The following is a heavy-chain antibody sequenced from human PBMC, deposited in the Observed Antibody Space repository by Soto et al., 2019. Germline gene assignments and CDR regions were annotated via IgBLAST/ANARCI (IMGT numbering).Heavy chain of an antibody. CDR2: IKSKTDGGTT. J-gene: IGHJ6*02. V-gene: IGHV3-15*01. CDR3: ATDRNDILTGYYNYCYYGMDV. D-gene: IGHD3-9*01. CDR1: GFTFSNAW. Sequence: GGSLRLSCAASGFTFSNAWMSWVRQAPGKGLEWVGRIKSKTDGGTTDYAAPVKGRFTISRDDSKNTLYLQMNSLKTEDTAVYYCATDRNDILTGYYNYCYYGMDVWGQGTTVTVSS.